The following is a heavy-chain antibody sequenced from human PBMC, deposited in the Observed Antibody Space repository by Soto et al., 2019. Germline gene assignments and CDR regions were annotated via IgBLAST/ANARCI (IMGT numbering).Heavy chain of an antibody. Sequence: PSETLSLTCTVSGGSISSYYRSWIRQPPGKGLEWIGYIYYSGSTNYNPSLKSRVTISVDTSKNQFSLKLSSVTAADTAVYYCARGAHYYDSSGYHEYFQHWGQGTLVTVSS. CDR3: ARGAHYYDSSGYHEYFQH. V-gene: IGHV4-59*01. J-gene: IGHJ1*01. D-gene: IGHD3-22*01. CDR2: IYYSGST. CDR1: GGSISSYY.